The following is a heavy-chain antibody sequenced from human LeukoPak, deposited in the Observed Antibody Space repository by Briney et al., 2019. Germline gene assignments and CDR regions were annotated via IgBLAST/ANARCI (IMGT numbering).Heavy chain of an antibody. J-gene: IGHJ5*02. Sequence: GASVKDSCKPSGYTFTGYFMHWVRQALGQGLGWMGWINPSSGGTNYAQKFQGWVTMTRDTSISTAYMELSRLRSDDTAVYYCARDSGSAVAGNWFDPWGQGTLVTVSS. CDR2: INPSSGGT. D-gene: IGHD6-19*01. V-gene: IGHV1-2*04. CDR1: GYTFTGYF. CDR3: ARDSGSAVAGNWFDP.